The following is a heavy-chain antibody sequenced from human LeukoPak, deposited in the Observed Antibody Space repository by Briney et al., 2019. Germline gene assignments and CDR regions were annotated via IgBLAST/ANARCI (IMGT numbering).Heavy chain of an antibody. CDR2: IYHTGST. J-gene: IGHJ6*03. Sequence: SETLSLTCTVSGYSISSGYYWAWLRQTPGKGLEWIGNIYHTGSTNYNPSLKSRVTMSVDTSKNQFSLKLSSVTAADTAVYYCARDSSGWYSPYYYYYMDVWGKGTTVTTSS. CDR3: ARDSSGWYSPYYYYYMDV. V-gene: IGHV4-38-2*02. D-gene: IGHD6-19*01. CDR1: GYSISSGYY.